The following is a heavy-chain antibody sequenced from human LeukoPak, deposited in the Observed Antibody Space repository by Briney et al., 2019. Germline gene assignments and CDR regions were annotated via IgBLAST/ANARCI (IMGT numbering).Heavy chain of an antibody. D-gene: IGHD2-21*01. CDR2: INHSGST. Sequence: SETLSLTCAVYGGSFSGYYWSWIRQPPGKGLEWIGEINHSGSTNYNPSLKSRVTISVDTSKNQFSLKLSSVTAADTAVYYCARDGPPMNIVVVTWGQGTLVTVSS. CDR1: GGSFSGYY. CDR3: ARDGPPMNIVVVT. J-gene: IGHJ5*02. V-gene: IGHV4-34*01.